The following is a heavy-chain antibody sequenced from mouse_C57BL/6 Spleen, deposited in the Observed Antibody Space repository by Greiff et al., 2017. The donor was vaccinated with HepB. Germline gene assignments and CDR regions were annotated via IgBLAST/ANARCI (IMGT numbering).Heavy chain of an antibody. CDR2: ISSGSSTI. CDR3: ARGRPYSNYVQYYFDY. CDR1: GFTFSDYG. D-gene: IGHD2-5*01. J-gene: IGHJ2*01. V-gene: IGHV5-17*01. Sequence: EVKLVESGGGLVKPGGSLKLSCAASGFTFSDYGMHWVRQAPEKGLEWVAYISSGSSTIYYADTVKGRFTISRDNAKNTLFLQMTSLRSEDTAMYYCARGRPYSNYVQYYFDYWGQGTTLTVSS.